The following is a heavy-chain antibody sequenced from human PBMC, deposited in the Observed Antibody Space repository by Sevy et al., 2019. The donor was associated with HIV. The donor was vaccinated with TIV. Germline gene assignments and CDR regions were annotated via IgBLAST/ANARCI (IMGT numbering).Heavy chain of an antibody. D-gene: IGHD1-26*01. V-gene: IGHV4-59*11. Sequence: SETLSLTCTVSGGSITSLYWNWIRQPPGKGLEWIANIYYNGHINYNPSLKSRVTLSLDRSKNQFSRRLSSVTAADTAMYYGAGGNAWGRGYSWGQGTLVTVSS. CDR1: GGSITSLY. CDR2: IYYNGHI. J-gene: IGHJ4*02. CDR3: AGGNAWGRGYS.